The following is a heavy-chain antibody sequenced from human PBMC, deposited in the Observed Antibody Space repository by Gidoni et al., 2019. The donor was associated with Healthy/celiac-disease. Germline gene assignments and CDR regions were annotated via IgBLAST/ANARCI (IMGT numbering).Heavy chain of an antibody. Sequence: EVQLVESGGGLVQPGGSLRLSCAASGFTFSSYSMNWVRQAPGKGLEWVSYISSSSSTIYYADSVKGRFTISRDNAKNSLYLQMNSLRAEDTAVYYCARGPKTPYYYYGMDVWGQGTTVTVSS. CDR2: ISSSSSTI. CDR1: GFTFSSYS. CDR3: ARGPKTPYYYYGMDV. J-gene: IGHJ6*02. V-gene: IGHV3-48*01.